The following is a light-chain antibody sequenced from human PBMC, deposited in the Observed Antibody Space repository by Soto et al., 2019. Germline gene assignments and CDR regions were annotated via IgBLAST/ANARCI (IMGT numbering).Light chain of an antibody. CDR2: DAS. CDR1: QGISSA. V-gene: IGKV1-13*02. J-gene: IGKJ4*01. Sequence: AIQLTQSPSSLSASVGDRVTITCRASQGISSALAWYQQKPGKAPKLLIYDASSLESGVPSRFSGSGSGTDFTLTISSLQPQDFATYYCQQFNSSPALTFGGGTKVDIK. CDR3: QQFNSSPALT.